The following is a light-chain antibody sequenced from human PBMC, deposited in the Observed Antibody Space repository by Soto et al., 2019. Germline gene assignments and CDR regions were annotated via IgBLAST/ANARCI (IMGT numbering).Light chain of an antibody. CDR3: QQYGSSPLHT. CDR1: QSVSSTS. CDR2: SAS. J-gene: IGKJ2*01. Sequence: EIVLTQSPGTLSLSPRERATLSCRASQSVSSTSLAWYQQKPGQAPRLRIYSASSRATGIPDRFTGSGSGTDFTLTISRLEPEDFAVYYCQQYGSSPLHTFGQGTKLEIK. V-gene: IGKV3-20*01.